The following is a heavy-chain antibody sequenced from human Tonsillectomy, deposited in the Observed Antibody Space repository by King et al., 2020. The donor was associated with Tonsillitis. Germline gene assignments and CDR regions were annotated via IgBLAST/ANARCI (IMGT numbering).Heavy chain of an antibody. CDR1: GGSISSGGYS. CDR3: ARAAGDYDWFDP. Sequence: QLQESGSGLVKPSQTLSLTCAVSGGSISSGGYSWSWIRQPPGKGLEWIGYIYHSGSTYYNPSLKSRVTISVDRSKNQFSLKLSSVTAADTAVYYCARAAGDYDWFDPWGQGTLVPVSS. D-gene: IGHD4-17*01. J-gene: IGHJ5*02. CDR2: IYHSGST. V-gene: IGHV4-30-2*01.